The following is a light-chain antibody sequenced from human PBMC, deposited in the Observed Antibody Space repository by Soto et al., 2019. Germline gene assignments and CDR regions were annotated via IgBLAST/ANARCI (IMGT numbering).Light chain of an antibody. Sequence: QSVLTQPASVSGSPGQSITISCTGTSSDVGGYNYVSWYQLHPGKAPKLIIYEVNNRPSGLSNRFSGSKSGNTASLTISGIQADDEGDYYCSSYTSDTSTYVFGTGSKVTV. V-gene: IGLV2-14*01. CDR3: SSYTSDTSTYV. CDR1: SSDVGGYNY. CDR2: EVN. J-gene: IGLJ1*01.